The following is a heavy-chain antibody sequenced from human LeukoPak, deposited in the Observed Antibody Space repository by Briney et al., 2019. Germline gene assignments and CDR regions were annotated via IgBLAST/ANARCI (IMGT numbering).Heavy chain of an antibody. CDR1: GGSFRGYY. D-gene: IGHD3-10*01. V-gene: IGHV4-34*01. CDR3: ARGMSALYGSGSYVFDY. J-gene: IGHJ4*02. CDR2: INHSVST. Sequence: SQTLSLTCAVYGGSFRGYYWSWIRQPPRKGLEWIGEINHSVSTSYNPSLKSRVTISVDTSKNQFSLKLSSVTAAHTAVYYCARGMSALYGSGSYVFDYWGQGTLVSVSS.